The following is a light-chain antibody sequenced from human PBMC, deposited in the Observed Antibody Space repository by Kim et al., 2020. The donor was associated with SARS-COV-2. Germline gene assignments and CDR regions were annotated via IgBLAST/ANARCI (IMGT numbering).Light chain of an antibody. J-gene: IGKJ1*01. CDR1: QSVTGSY. CDR2: GAS. Sequence: SPGDRAPLSCRASQSVTGSYLAWYQQKPGQAPRLLIYGASNRATGIPDRFSGSGSGTDFTLTIRRLEPEDFAVYYCQQYGTSPRTFGQGTKVDIK. CDR3: QQYGTSPRT. V-gene: IGKV3-20*01.